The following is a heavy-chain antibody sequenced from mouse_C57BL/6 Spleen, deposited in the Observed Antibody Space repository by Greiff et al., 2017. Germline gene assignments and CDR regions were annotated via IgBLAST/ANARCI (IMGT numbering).Heavy chain of an antibody. CDR3: ARREIYYYVMDY. CDR1: GYTFTSYW. Sequence: VQLKQPGAELVKPGASVKLSCKASGYTFTSYWMHWVKQRPGQGLEWIGMIHPNSGSTNYNEKFKSKATLTVDKSSSTAYMQLSSLTSEDSAVYYCARREIYYYVMDYWGQGTSVTVSS. CDR2: IHPNSGST. J-gene: IGHJ4*01. V-gene: IGHV1-64*01.